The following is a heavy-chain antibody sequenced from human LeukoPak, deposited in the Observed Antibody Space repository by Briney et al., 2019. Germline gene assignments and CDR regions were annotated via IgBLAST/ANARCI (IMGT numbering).Heavy chain of an antibody. CDR3: ATESRVYVPGCMDV. J-gene: IGHJ6*03. D-gene: IGHD2-8*01. CDR2: FDPEDGET. CDR1: GYTLTELS. Sequence: ASVKASCKVSGYTLTELSMHWVRQAPGKGLEWMGGFDPEDGETIYAQKFQGRVTMTEDTSTDTAYMELSSLRSEDTAVYYCATESRVYVPGCMDVWGKGTTVTVSS. V-gene: IGHV1-24*01.